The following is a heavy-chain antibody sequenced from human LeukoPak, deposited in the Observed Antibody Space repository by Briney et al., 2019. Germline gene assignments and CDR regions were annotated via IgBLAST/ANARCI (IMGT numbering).Heavy chain of an antibody. CDR3: ARQYYYYYMDV. CDR1: GDSISSNSYS. V-gene: IGHV4-39*01. Sequence: SETLSLTCTVSGDSISSNSYSWGWIRQPPGKGLEWIGSIHYSGSTYYNPSLKSRVTISVDTSKNQFSLQLSSVTAADTASYYCARQYYYYYMDVWGKGTTVTVSS. CDR2: IHYSGST. J-gene: IGHJ6*03.